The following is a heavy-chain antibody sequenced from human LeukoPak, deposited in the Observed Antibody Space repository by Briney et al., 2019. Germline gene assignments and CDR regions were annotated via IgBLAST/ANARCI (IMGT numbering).Heavy chain of an antibody. V-gene: IGHV3-23*01. CDR3: ARADGSGWTSYFDY. J-gene: IGHJ4*02. CDR1: GLTFDIYS. D-gene: IGHD6-19*01. CDR2: ISNSGGIT. Sequence: PGGSLRLSCEASGLTFDIYSMSWVRQAPGKGLEWVADISNSGGITMYADSVKGRFTISRDNSKNTLYLQMNSLRAEDTAVYYCARADGSGWTSYFDYWGQGTLVTVSS.